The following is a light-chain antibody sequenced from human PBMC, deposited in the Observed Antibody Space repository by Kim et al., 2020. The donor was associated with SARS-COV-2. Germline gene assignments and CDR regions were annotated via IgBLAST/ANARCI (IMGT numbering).Light chain of an antibody. V-gene: IGKV3-15*01. CDR1: QSVSSN. Sequence: EIVMTQSPATLPVSPGERATLSCRASQSVSSNLAWYQQKPGQAPRLLIYGASTRATGIPARFSGSGSGTEFTLTISSLQSEDFAVYYCQQYNNWPPEEAFGQGTKVDIK. CDR2: GAS. CDR3: QQYNNWPPEEA. J-gene: IGKJ1*01.